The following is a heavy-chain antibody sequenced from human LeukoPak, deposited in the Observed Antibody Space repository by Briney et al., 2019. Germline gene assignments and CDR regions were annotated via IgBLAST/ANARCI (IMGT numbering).Heavy chain of an antibody. D-gene: IGHD3-22*01. CDR3: ARDRLGDYDHSGYYDK. CDR1: GFTFSDYY. CDR2: ICDSGRTV. Sequence: GGSLRLSCAASGFTFSDYYMSWLRQAPGEGLEWVAYICDSGRTVYYADSVKGRSTISRDNAKNSVYLQMNNLRAEDTAVYYCARDRLGDYDHSGYYDKWGQGTLVTVSS. V-gene: IGHV3-11*01. J-gene: IGHJ4*02.